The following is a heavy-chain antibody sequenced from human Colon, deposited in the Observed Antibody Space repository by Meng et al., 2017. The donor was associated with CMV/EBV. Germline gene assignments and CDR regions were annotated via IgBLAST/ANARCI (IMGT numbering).Heavy chain of an antibody. Sequence: GESLKISCAASGLSFSGSAMHWVRQASGKGLEWVGRIRTKGNSYATEYAASVKGRFTISRDDSKNTAYLQMNSLRAEDTAVYYCARSGGGTVTRDYYYYYGMDVWGQGTTVTVSS. V-gene: IGHV3-73*01. J-gene: IGHJ6*02. CDR1: GLSFSGSA. CDR2: IRTKGNSYAT. D-gene: IGHD4-11*01. CDR3: ARSGGGTVTRDYYYYYGMDV.